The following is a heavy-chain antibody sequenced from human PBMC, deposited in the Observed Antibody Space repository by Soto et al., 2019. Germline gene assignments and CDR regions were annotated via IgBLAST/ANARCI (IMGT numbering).Heavy chain of an antibody. CDR3: SRGIESVVISYYYYYGMDV. D-gene: IGHD2-21*01. Sequence: ASVKVSCKASGGTFSSYTISWVRQAPGQGLEWMGRIIPILGIANYAQKFQGRVTITADKSTSTAYMELSSLRSEDTAVYYCSRGIESVVISYYYYYGMDVWGQGTTVTVSS. CDR2: IIPILGIA. J-gene: IGHJ6*02. CDR1: GGTFSSYT. V-gene: IGHV1-69*02.